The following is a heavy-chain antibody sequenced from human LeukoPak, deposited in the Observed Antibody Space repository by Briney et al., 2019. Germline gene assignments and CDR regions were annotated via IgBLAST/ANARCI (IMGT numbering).Heavy chain of an antibody. CDR1: GYSISSGYY. Sequence: SETLSLTCTVSGYSISSGYYWGWIRQPPGKGLEWIGSIYHSGSTYYNPSLKSRVTISVDTSKNQFSLKLSSVTAADTAVYYCATDNLRSHNWNYGKDAFDIWGQGTMVTVSS. V-gene: IGHV4-38-2*02. J-gene: IGHJ3*02. D-gene: IGHD1-7*01. CDR3: ATDNLRSHNWNYGKDAFDI. CDR2: IYHSGST.